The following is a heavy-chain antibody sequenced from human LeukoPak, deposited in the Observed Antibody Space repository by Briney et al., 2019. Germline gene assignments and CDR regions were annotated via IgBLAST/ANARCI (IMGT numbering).Heavy chain of an antibody. CDR1: GFTFSSYA. CDR2: ISGSGGST. V-gene: IGHV3-23*01. J-gene: IGHJ4*02. D-gene: IGHD2-21*01. Sequence: GGSLRLSCAASGFTFSSYAMSWVRQAPGKGLEWVSTISGSGGSTYYADSVKGRFSISRDNSKNTLYLQMDSLRGEDTAVYYCAKDFRIGYSAHFDYWGQGALVTVSS. CDR3: AKDFRIGYSAHFDY.